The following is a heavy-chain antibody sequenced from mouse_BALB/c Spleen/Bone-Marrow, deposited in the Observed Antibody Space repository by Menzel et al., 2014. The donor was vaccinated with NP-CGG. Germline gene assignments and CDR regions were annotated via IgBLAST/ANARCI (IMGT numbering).Heavy chain of an antibody. CDR3: ARSADWYFDV. CDR1: GYSTTSDYA. CDR2: IGYSART. J-gene: IGHJ1*01. V-gene: IGHV3-2*02. Sequence: EVQLQESGPGLVKPSQSLSLTCTVTGYSTTSDYAWHWIRQFPGNKLERMGYIGYSARTSYYPYLKSRISITRDTSKNQFFLQLNSVTNEDTATYYCARSADWYFDVWGAGTTVTVSS.